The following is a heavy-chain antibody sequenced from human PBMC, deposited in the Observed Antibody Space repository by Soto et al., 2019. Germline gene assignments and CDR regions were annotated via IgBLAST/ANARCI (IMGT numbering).Heavy chain of an antibody. CDR3: AKAPGPKQLVPNYFDY. D-gene: IGHD6-13*01. CDR1: GFTFVDYA. V-gene: IGHV3-9*01. CDR2: LSWNSGSI. Sequence: PWGSLRLSCAASGFTFVDYAIHFFRQSPFKGLEWVSGLSWNSGSIGYADSVKGRFTISRDNAKKSLYLRMNSLRAEDTALYYCAKAPGPKQLVPNYFDYWGQGTLVTVSS. J-gene: IGHJ4*02.